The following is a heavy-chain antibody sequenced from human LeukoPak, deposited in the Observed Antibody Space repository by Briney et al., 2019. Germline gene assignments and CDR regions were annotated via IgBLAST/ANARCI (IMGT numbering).Heavy chain of an antibody. CDR2: IKSKTDGGTT. Sequence: GGSLRLSCAASGFTFSNAWMSWVRQAPGKGLEWVGRIKSKTDGGTTDYAAPVKGRFTISRDDSKNTLYLQMNSLKAEDTAVYYCTTLVEVGYYYYYGMDVWGQGTTVTVSS. CDR1: GFTFSNAW. V-gene: IGHV3-15*01. D-gene: IGHD2-15*01. J-gene: IGHJ6*02. CDR3: TTLVEVGYYYYYGMDV.